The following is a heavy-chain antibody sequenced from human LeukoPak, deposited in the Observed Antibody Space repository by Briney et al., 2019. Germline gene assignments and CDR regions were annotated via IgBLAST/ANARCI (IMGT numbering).Heavy chain of an antibody. Sequence: GGSLRLSCAASGFTSRSYWMSWVRQAPGKGLEWVANINEDGSEKYYVDSVKGRFTISRDNAKNSLYLQMNSLRAGDTAMYYCARDGSWGYSYSYQVYWGQGTLVTVSS. CDR1: GFTSRSYW. D-gene: IGHD5-18*01. CDR2: INEDGSEK. CDR3: ARDGSWGYSYSYQVY. V-gene: IGHV3-7*01. J-gene: IGHJ4*02.